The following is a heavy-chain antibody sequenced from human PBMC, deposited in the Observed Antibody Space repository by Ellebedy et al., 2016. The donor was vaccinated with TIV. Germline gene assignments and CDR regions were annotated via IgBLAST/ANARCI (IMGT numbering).Heavy chain of an antibody. CDR3: ARAVGGSGAY. Sequence: GGSLRLXXAASGFIFTDYGMHWVRQAPGKGLEWVAVISYDGSKIYYTDSVKGRFTISRDNAKNSVYLQLNSLRVEDTAVYYCARAVGGSGAYWGQGTLVTVSS. J-gene: IGHJ4*02. V-gene: IGHV3-30*03. D-gene: IGHD3-3*01. CDR1: GFIFTDYG. CDR2: ISYDGSKI.